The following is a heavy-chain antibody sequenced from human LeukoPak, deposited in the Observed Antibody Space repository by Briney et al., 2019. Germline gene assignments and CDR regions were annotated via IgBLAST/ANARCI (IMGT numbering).Heavy chain of an antibody. D-gene: IGHD3-10*01. V-gene: IGHV3-30*18. CDR2: ITYDGYYK. CDR1: GFTFSSYG. CDR3: AKDLISMVRGSPMDV. J-gene: IGHJ6*02. Sequence: GGSLRLSCAASGFTFSSYGMHWVRQAPGKELEWVALITYDGYYKYYADSVKGRFTISRDNSKNMYLQMNSLRAEDTAVYYCAKDLISMVRGSPMDVWGQGTTVTVS.